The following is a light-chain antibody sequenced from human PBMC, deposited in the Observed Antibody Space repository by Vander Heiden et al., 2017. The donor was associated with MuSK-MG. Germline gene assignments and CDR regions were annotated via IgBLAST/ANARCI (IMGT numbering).Light chain of an antibody. J-gene: IGLJ2*01. V-gene: IGLV2-8*01. CDR2: EVS. CDR1: SSDVGGYNY. CDR3: SSYAGSNNFVV. Sequence: QSALTQPPSASGSPGQSVTLSCTGTSSDVGGYNYVSGYQQHPGKAPKLMIYEVSKRPSGVPDRFSGSKSGNTASLTVSGLQAEDEADYYCSSYAGSNNFVVFGGGTKLTVL.